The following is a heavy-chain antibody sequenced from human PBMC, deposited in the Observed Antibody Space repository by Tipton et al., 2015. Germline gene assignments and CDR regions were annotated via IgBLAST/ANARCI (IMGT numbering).Heavy chain of an antibody. Sequence: SLRLSCVASGFDFNDYAMYWVRQAPGKGLEWVSGISWNRGSIGYADSVKGRFTISRDKARNSLFLQMNSLRHEDTALYYCAKELGARKPFDYWGQGTLVTVSS. D-gene: IGHD3-16*01. V-gene: IGHV3-9*01. CDR2: ISWNRGSI. CDR1: GFDFNDYA. CDR3: AKELGARKPFDY. J-gene: IGHJ4*02.